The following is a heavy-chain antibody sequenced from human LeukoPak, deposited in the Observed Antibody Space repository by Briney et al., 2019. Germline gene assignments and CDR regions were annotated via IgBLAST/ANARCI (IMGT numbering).Heavy chain of an antibody. CDR3: ARDLSSLGWYFDL. CDR1: GGSISINSYY. CDR2: IYYSGST. V-gene: IGHV4-39*07. J-gene: IGHJ2*01. D-gene: IGHD2-2*01. Sequence: PSETLSLTCTVSGGSISINSYYWAWIRQPPGKGLEWIGSIYYSGSTYYNPSLKSRVTISMDTSKNQFSLNLRSVTAADTALYFCARDLSSLGWYFDLWGRGSLVTVSS.